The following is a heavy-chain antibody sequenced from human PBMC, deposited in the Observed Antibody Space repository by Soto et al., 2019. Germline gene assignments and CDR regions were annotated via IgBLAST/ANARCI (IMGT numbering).Heavy chain of an antibody. CDR2: INAGYGNT. D-gene: IGHD7-27*01. V-gene: IGHV1-3*01. J-gene: IGHJ4*02. CDR3: ARDTGDGTFDF. Sequence: ASVTVYCKASGYTFSSYAMHWVRQAPGQRLEWMGWINAGYGNTKSSQKFQDRVTISRDTSASTAYMELTSLRSEDTAVYYCARDTGDGTFDFWGQGTLVTVSS. CDR1: GYTFSSYA.